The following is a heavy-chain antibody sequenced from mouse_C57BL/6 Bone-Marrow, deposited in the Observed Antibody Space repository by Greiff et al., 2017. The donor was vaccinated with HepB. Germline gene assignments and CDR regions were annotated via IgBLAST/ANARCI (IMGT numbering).Heavy chain of an antibody. D-gene: IGHD3-1*01. V-gene: IGHV1-18*01. J-gene: IGHJ3*01. CDR2: INPNNGGT. CDR1: GYTFTDYN. Sequence: VQLQQSGPELVKPGASVKISCKASGYTFTDYNMDWVKQSHGKSLEWIGDINPNNGGTIYNQKFKGKATLTVDKSSSTAYIPLRSLTSEDTAVYYCARGSYWVARSEFAYWGQGTLVTVSA. CDR3: ARGSYWVARSEFAY.